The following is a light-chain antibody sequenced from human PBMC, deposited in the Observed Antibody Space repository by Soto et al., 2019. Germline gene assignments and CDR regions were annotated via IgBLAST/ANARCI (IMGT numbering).Light chain of an antibody. CDR3: AACDDSLSGVV. CDR2: RSS. J-gene: IGLJ2*01. Sequence: QPVLTQPPSASGSPGQRVTISCSGSSSNFGTFYVSWYQQLPGTAPKLLIYRSSQRPSGVPDRFSGSKSGTSASLAISGLQSEDEANYYCAACDDSLSGVVFGGGTKLTVL. V-gene: IGLV1-47*01. CDR1: SSNFGTFY.